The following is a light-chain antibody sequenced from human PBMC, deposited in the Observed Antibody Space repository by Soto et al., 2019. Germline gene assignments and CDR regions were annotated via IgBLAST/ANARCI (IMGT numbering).Light chain of an antibody. CDR3: QQRSNWPPIT. J-gene: IGKJ5*01. CDR2: DAS. V-gene: IGKV3-11*01. Sequence: EIVLTQSQATLSLSPGERATLSCRASQSVSSYLAWYQQNPGQAPRLLIYDASNRATGIPARFSDSGSGTDFTRTISSLEPEDFAVYYCQQRSNWPPITCGQGTRLEIK. CDR1: QSVSSY.